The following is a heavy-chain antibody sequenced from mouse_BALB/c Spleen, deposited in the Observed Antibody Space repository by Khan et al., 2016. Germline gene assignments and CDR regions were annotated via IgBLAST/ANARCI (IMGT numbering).Heavy chain of an antibody. V-gene: IGHV9-3-1*01. CDR1: GYTFTNYG. Sequence: QIQLVQSGPELKKPGETVKISCKASGYTFTNYGMNWVKQAPGKGLKWMGWINTYTGEPTYADDFKGRFAFSLETSASTAYLQINNLKNEETATYFCARLYYGNYSYAMDDWGQGTSVTVSS. CDR3: ARLYYGNYSYAMDD. J-gene: IGHJ4*01. CDR2: INTYTGEP. D-gene: IGHD2-1*01.